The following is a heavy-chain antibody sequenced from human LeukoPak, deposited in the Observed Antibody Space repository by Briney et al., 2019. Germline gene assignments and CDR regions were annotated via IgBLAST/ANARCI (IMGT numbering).Heavy chain of an antibody. J-gene: IGHJ4*02. V-gene: IGHV3-20*04. CDR1: GFTFDNYG. Sequence: PGGSLRLSCVASGFTFDNYGMSWVRQAPGKGLEWVSGINWNGGTTVYADSVKGRFTISRDNAKNSLYLQMNSLRAEDTALYYCARDTNQALTASDYWGQGTLVTVSS. CDR3: ARDTNQALTASDY. D-gene: IGHD1-20*01. CDR2: INWNGGTT.